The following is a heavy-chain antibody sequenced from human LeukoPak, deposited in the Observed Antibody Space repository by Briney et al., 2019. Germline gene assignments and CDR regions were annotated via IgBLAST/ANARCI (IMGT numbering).Heavy chain of an antibody. J-gene: IGHJ6*03. CDR1: GGSITSSSYY. D-gene: IGHD1-26*01. Sequence: PSETLSLTCSVSGGSITSSSYYWGWIRQSPEKGLEWIGSIYYSGSTYYNPSLKSRVTISVDTSKNQFSLKLSSVTAADTAVYYCAGLTRGATRYYYYYMDVWGKGTTVTVSS. CDR2: IYYSGST. CDR3: AGLTRGATRYYYYYMDV. V-gene: IGHV4-39*01.